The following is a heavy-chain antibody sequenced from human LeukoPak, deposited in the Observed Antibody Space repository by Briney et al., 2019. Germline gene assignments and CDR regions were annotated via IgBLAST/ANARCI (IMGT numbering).Heavy chain of an antibody. CDR3: AITRQWLALDY. Sequence: GGSLRLSCAASGFTFSSYGMHWVRQAPGKGLEWVAVIWYGGSNKYYADSVKGRFTISRDNSKNTLYLQMNSLRAEDTAAYYCAITRQWLALDYWGQGTLVTVSS. CDR1: GFTFSSYG. CDR2: IWYGGSNK. V-gene: IGHV3-33*08. D-gene: IGHD6-19*01. J-gene: IGHJ4*02.